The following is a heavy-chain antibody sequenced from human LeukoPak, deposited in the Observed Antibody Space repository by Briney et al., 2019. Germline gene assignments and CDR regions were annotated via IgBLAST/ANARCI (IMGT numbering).Heavy chain of an antibody. Sequence: SETLSLTCTVSGGSISSYCWSWIRQPPGKGLEWIGYIYYSGSTNYNPSLKSRVTISVDTSKNQFSLKLSSVTAADTAVYYCARVSGSGWPLGGFDYWGQGTLVTVSS. J-gene: IGHJ4*02. CDR1: GGSISSYC. D-gene: IGHD6-19*01. V-gene: IGHV4-59*01. CDR3: ARVSGSGWPLGGFDY. CDR2: IYYSGST.